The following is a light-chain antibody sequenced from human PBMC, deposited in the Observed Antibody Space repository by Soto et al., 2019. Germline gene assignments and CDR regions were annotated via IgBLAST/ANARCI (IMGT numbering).Light chain of an antibody. V-gene: IGKV3D-20*02. CDR2: GAS. CDR1: QSVSGNY. J-gene: IGKJ5*01. CDR3: QQRSNWPPIT. Sequence: EIVLTQSPGTLSLSPGERATLSCRASQSVSGNYLAWYQQKPGQAPRLLIYGASSGASGIPDRFSGSGSGTDFTLTISRLEPEDSAVYYCQQRSNWPPITFGQGTRLEIK.